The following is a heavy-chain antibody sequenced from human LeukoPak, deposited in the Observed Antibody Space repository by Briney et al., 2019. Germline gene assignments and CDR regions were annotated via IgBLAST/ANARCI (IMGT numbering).Heavy chain of an antibody. CDR3: ARDIIAAAGGL. V-gene: IGHV4-39*07. Sequence: SETLSLTCTVSGGSISSSSYYWSWIRQPPGKGLEWIGEINHSGSTNYNPSLKSRVTISVDTSKNQFSLKLSSVTAADTAVYYCARDIIAAAGGLWGQGTLVTVSS. J-gene: IGHJ4*02. CDR1: GGSISSSSYY. CDR2: INHSGST. D-gene: IGHD6-13*01.